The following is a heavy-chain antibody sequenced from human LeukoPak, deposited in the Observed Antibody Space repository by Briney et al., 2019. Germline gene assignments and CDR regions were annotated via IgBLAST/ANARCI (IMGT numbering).Heavy chain of an antibody. D-gene: IGHD4-17*01. Sequence: GGSLRLSCAASGFTFNSYAMSWVRQAPGKGLEWVSAISGSGGSTYYADSVKGRFTISRDNSKNTLYLQMNSLRAEDTAVYYCAKAFLPTVVTPWNWGQGTLVTVSS. V-gene: IGHV3-23*01. CDR2: ISGSGGST. CDR1: GFTFNSYA. J-gene: IGHJ4*02. CDR3: AKAFLPTVVTPWN.